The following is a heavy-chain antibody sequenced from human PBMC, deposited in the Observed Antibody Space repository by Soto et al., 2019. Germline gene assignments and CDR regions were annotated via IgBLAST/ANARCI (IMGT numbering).Heavy chain of an antibody. Sequence: GASVKVSCKASGYTFTSYYMHWVRQAPGQGLEWMGIINPSGGSTSYAQKFQGRVTMTRDTSTSTVYMELSSLRSEDTAGYYCARDLIHFQWLAQPRKINHYFDYWGQGTLVTVSS. CDR3: ARDLIHFQWLAQPRKINHYFDY. J-gene: IGHJ4*02. D-gene: IGHD6-19*01. CDR2: INPSGGST. CDR1: GYTFTSYY. V-gene: IGHV1-46*03.